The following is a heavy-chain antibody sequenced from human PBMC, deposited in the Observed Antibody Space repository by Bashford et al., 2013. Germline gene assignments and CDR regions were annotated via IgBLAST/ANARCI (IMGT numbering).Heavy chain of an antibody. D-gene: IGHD6-13*01. CDR3: ARGTGSSWFDP. Sequence: ASVKVSCKASGYSFTDYYMHWVRQAPGQGLEWMGWINTNGGGTKSAQKFQGRVTMARDTSISTVYMELSRLQFDDTAVYYCARGTGSSWFDPWGQGTLVTVSS. V-gene: IGHV1-2*02. CDR2: INTNGGGT. J-gene: IGHJ5*02. CDR1: GYSFTDYY.